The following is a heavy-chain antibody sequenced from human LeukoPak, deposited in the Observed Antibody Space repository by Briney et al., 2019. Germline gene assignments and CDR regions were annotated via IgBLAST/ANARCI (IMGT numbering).Heavy chain of an antibody. CDR2: IYPGDSDT. Sequence: GESLKISFKGSGHRFTNYWIGWVRQMPGKGLEWMGIIYPGDSDTTYGPSFQGQVTISADKSISTAYLQWSSLKASDTAIYYCARLGPDYYGSGTTAFHIWGQGTVVTVSS. D-gene: IGHD3-10*01. V-gene: IGHV5-51*01. CDR1: GHRFTNYW. J-gene: IGHJ3*02. CDR3: ARLGPDYYGSGTTAFHI.